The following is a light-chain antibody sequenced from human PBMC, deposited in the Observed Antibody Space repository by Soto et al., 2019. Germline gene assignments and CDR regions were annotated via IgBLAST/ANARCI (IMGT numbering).Light chain of an antibody. Sequence: EIVMTQSPATLSVSPGERATLSCRASQSVGTNLAWYQQKPGQAPRLLIYGASTRATVITARFSGSGSGTEFTLTISSLQSEDFAVYYCQRYDNWPLTFGPGTKVDI. CDR3: QRYDNWPLT. CDR1: QSVGTN. J-gene: IGKJ3*01. V-gene: IGKV3-15*01. CDR2: GAS.